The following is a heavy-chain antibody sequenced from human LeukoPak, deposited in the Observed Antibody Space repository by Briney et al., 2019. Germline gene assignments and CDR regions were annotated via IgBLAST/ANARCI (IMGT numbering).Heavy chain of an antibody. Sequence: PSETLSLTCAVYGGSFSGYYWSWIRQPPGKGLEWIGEINHSGSTNYNPSLKSRVTISVDTSKNQFSLKLSSVTAADTAVYYCARTRAGYCSSTSCFERAHKGAMDVWGKGTTVTVSS. CDR3: ARTRAGYCSSTSCFERAHKGAMDV. CDR1: GGSFSGYY. CDR2: INHSGST. D-gene: IGHD2-2*01. J-gene: IGHJ6*04. V-gene: IGHV4-34*01.